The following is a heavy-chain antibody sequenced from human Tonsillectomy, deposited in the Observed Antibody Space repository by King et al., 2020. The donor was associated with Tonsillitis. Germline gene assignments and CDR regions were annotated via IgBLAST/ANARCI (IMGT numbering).Heavy chain of an antibody. CDR3: AREWSGFDF. D-gene: IGHD3-3*01. V-gene: IGHV4-59*01. Sequence: VQLQESGPGLVKPSETLSLTCDVSAASMKTYKWSWIRQPPGKGLEWIGLIYSTGVTNYNPSLKSRVTISIDTSKKQFSLKVNSLTVADTAVYYCAREWSGFDFWGHGTMVIISS. CDR1: AASMKTYK. CDR2: IYSTGVT. J-gene: IGHJ3*01.